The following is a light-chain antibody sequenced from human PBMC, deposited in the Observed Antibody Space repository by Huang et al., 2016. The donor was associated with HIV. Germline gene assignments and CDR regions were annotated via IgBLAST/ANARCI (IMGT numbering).Light chain of an antibody. CDR1: QSVSDF. V-gene: IGKV3-11*01. Sequence: EIVLTQSPATLSLSPGQRVTLSCRASQSVSDFLAWYQQKPGQAPSRLIYDASKRATGIPARFSGSGAGTDFTLTISSLEPEDFAVYYCQQRSKWPLTFGGGTKVESK. CDR3: QQRSKWPLT. J-gene: IGKJ4*01. CDR2: DAS.